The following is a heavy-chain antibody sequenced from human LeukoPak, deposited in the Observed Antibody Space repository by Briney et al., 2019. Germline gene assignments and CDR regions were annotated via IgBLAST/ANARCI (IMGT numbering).Heavy chain of an antibody. CDR3: ARDKQQYYDFGSGYYNHYYMDV. V-gene: IGHV4-39*07. CDR1: GGSISSSSYY. CDR2: IYYSGST. D-gene: IGHD3-3*01. Sequence: SETLSLTCTVSGGSISSSSYYWGWIRQPPGKGLEWIGSIYYSGSTYYNPSLKSRVTISVDTSKNQFSLKLSSVTAADTAVYYCARDKQQYYDFGSGYYNHYYMDVWGKGTTVTVSS. J-gene: IGHJ6*03.